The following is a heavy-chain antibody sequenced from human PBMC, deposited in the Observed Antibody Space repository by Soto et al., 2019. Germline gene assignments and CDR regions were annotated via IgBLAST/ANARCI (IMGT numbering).Heavy chain of an antibody. J-gene: IGHJ4*02. CDR2: INHSGST. D-gene: IGHD2-8*02. CDR1: GGSFSGYY. CDR3: ARDKITGLFDY. Sequence: QVQLQQWGAGLLKPSETLSLTCAVYGGSFSGYYWTWIRQPPGTGLERIGEINHSGSTNYNPSLKSRATISVDTSKNQFSLKLTSVTAADTAVYYCARDKITGLFDYWGQGTLVTVSS. V-gene: IGHV4-34*01.